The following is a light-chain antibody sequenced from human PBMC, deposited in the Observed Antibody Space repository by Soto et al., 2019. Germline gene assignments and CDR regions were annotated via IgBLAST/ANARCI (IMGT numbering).Light chain of an antibody. J-gene: IGKJ2*01. CDR1: QSVSSN. V-gene: IGKV3-15*01. CDR2: GAS. Sequence: EIVMTQSPATLSVSPGERATLSCRASQSVSSNLAWYQQKPGQAPRLLIYGASTRATGIPATFSGSGSGTEFTLTISSLQSEDFAVYYCQQYDNWPYTFGQGTNLEIK. CDR3: QQYDNWPYT.